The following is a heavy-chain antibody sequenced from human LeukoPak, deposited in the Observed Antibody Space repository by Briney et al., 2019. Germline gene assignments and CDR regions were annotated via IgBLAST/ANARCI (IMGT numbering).Heavy chain of an antibody. CDR1: GFTFSSYW. J-gene: IGHJ4*02. CDR3: ARGMCSGGNCYSAPDY. CDR2: IKSDGSST. D-gene: IGHD2-15*01. Sequence: GGSLRLSCAASGFTFSSYWMHWVRQGPGKGLVWVSRIKSDGSSTSYADSVKGRFTISRDNAKNTLLLQMNSLRAEDTAVYYCARGMCSGGNCYSAPDYWGQGTLVTVSS. V-gene: IGHV3-74*01.